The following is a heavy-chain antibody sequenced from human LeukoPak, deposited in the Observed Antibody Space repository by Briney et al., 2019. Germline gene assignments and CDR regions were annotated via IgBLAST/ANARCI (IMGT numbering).Heavy chain of an antibody. CDR3: TRGYSTDY. Sequence: PGGSLRLSCTASGFTFGDYAMSWVRQAPGKGLEWVGFIRSKASGGTTEYTASVKGRFTISRDDSKSIAYLQMNSLIIEDTAIYYCTRGYSTDYWGQGTQVTVSS. CDR2: IRSKASGGTT. CDR1: GFTFGDYA. V-gene: IGHV3-49*04. D-gene: IGHD4-11*01. J-gene: IGHJ4*02.